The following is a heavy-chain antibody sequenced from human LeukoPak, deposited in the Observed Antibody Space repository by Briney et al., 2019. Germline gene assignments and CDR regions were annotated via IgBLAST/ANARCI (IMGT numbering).Heavy chain of an antibody. D-gene: IGHD3-22*01. CDR2: ISSGSSII. J-gene: IGHJ4*02. CDR1: GFTFGTYS. CDR3: TRASSAYYYDFDL. V-gene: IGHV3-48*02. Sequence: GGSLRLPCAVSGFTFGTYSMNWVRQAPGKGLEWVSYISSGSSIIHYADSVKGRFTISRDNAKNSLYLQMNSLRDEDTAVYYCTRASSAYYYDFDLWGQGTLVTVSS.